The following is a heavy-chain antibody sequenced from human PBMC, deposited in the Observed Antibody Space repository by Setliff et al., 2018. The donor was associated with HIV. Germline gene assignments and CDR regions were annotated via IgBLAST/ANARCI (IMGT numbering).Heavy chain of an antibody. CDR2: INQDGSEK. CDR1: GFSFSTYW. J-gene: IGHJ4*02. Sequence: GGSLRLSCVASGFSFSTYWMSWVRQAPGKGLEWVANINQDGSEKYYVDSVKGRFTISRDNAKNSLYVQMNSLRAEDTALYYCARGRGSVALWGQGTLVTVS. V-gene: IGHV3-7*04. CDR3: ARGRGSVAL. D-gene: IGHD3-10*01.